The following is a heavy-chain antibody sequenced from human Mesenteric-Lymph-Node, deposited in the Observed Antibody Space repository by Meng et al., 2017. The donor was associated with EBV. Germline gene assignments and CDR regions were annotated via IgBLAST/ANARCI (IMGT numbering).Heavy chain of an antibody. V-gene: IGHV3-23*04. Sequence: EVQLVESGGNLVQPGGSVRRSCAASGFTFSSYAMSWVRQAPGKGLEWVSAISGGGDATYYAYSVRGRFTISRDNSKNTVYLQMNSLRAEDTAVYYCANLAREWLLTRGFDDWGQGTLVTVSS. J-gene: IGHJ4*02. CDR3: ANLAREWLLTRGFDD. D-gene: IGHD3-3*01. CDR2: ISGGGDAT. CDR1: GFTFSSYA.